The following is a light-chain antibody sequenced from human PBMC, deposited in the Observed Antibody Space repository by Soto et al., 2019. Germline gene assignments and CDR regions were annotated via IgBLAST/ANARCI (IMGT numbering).Light chain of an antibody. CDR3: QQYNNWHQT. J-gene: IGKJ1*01. Sequence: EIVMTQSPATLSVSPGERATLSCRASQSVSSNLAWYQQKPGQAPRLLIYGASTRATGIPARFSGSGSGTEFTLTISSLQYADFAVYYCQQYNNWHQTFGQGTKVEIK. CDR1: QSVSSN. CDR2: GAS. V-gene: IGKV3-15*01.